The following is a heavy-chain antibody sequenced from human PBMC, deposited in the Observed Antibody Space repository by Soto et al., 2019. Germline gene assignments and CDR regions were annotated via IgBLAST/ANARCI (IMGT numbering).Heavy chain of an antibody. Sequence: GGSLTLSCAASGFTFSSYGMHWGRQAPGKGLEWVAVISYDGSNKYYADSVKGRFTISRDNSKNTLYLQMNSLRAEDTAVYYCAKDPGYSSSWYGYFDYWGKGNLGTVSS. CDR3: AKDPGYSSSWYGYFDY. CDR2: ISYDGSNK. CDR1: GFTFSSYG. D-gene: IGHD6-13*01. V-gene: IGHV3-30*18. J-gene: IGHJ4*02.